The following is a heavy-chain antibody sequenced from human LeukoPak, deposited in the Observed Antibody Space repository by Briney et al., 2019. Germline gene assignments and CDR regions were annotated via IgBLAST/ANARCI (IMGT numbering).Heavy chain of an antibody. CDR2: IYSGVST. V-gene: IGHV3-53*04. CDR1: GFTVSSNY. Sequence: GGSLRLSCAASGFTVSSNYMSWVRQAPGKGLEWVAVIYSGVSTYCADSVKGRFTISRHNSKSTLYLQMNSLRAEDTAVYYCARDLGYCSSTSCYAEDTHYGMDVWGQGTTVTVSS. CDR3: ARDLGYCSSTSCYAEDTHYGMDV. D-gene: IGHD2-2*01. J-gene: IGHJ6*02.